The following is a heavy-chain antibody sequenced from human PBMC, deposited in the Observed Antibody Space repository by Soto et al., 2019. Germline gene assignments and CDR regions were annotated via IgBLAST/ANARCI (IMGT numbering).Heavy chain of an antibody. V-gene: IGHV3-23*01. CDR1: GFTFSTYS. Sequence: GGSLRLSCAASGFTFSTYSMIWVRQAPGKGLEWVSVITGSGGSTYYADSVKGRFTISRDTSKNTLFLQMNSLRAEDAAVYYCAKDRYGDYGGIDYWGQGTMVTVSS. J-gene: IGHJ4*02. CDR3: AKDRYGDYGGIDY. D-gene: IGHD4-17*01. CDR2: ITGSGGST.